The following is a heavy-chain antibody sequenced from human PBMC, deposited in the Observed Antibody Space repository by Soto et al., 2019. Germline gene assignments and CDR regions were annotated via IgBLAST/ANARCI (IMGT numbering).Heavy chain of an antibody. CDR2: ISRTGSAI. CDR1: GFTFSIYG. V-gene: IGHV3-48*02. D-gene: IGHD5-12*01. J-gene: IGHJ4*02. Sequence: GESLRLSCAASGFTFSIYGMNWVRQAPGKGLEWISYISRTGSAIYYADSVKGRFTFSRDNAKSSLYLQMNSLGDEDTAVYYCARAAQGRGYSGYDIDYWGQGALVTVSS. CDR3: ARAAQGRGYSGYDIDY.